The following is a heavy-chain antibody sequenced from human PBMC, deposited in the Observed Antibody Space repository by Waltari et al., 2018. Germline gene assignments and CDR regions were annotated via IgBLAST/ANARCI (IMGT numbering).Heavy chain of an antibody. CDR1: GGSISSSSYY. D-gene: IGHD2-8*01. CDR2: IYYSGST. J-gene: IGHJ2*01. V-gene: IGHV4-39*01. CDR3: ARHPAMTIMLWYFDL. Sequence: QLQLQESGPGLVKPSETLSLTCTVSGGSISSSSYYWGWIRQPPGKGLEWIGSIYYSGSTYYNPSIKSRVTISVDTSKNQFSLKLSAVTAADTAVYYCARHPAMTIMLWYFDLWGRGTLVTVSS.